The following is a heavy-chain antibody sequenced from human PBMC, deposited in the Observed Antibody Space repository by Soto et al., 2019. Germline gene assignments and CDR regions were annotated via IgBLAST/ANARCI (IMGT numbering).Heavy chain of an antibody. V-gene: IGHV1-46*03. D-gene: IGHD3-10*01. CDR2: INPSGGST. CDR1: GYTFTSYY. CDR3: ARDLLRYTSASYLALTGRGALSCYFDY. Sequence: ASVKVSCKASGYTFTSYYMHWVRQAPGQGLEWMGIINPSGGSTSYAQKFQGRVTMTRDTSTSTVYMELSSLRSEDTAVYYCARDLLRYTSASYLALTGRGALSCYFDYLGRGNRVTVAS. J-gene: IGHJ4*02.